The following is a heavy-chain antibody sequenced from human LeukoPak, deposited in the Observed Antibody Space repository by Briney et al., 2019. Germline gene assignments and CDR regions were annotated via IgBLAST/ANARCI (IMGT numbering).Heavy chain of an antibody. V-gene: IGHV3-33*01. CDR2: IWSDGSNK. CDR3: VRASGSFDY. D-gene: IGHD3-10*01. CDR1: GFTFSDYG. J-gene: IGHJ4*02. Sequence: SGGSLRLSCAASGFTFSDYGIHWVRQALGKGLEWVAVIWSDGSNKYYADSVKGRFTISRDNSKKTLYLQMNSLRVEDTAVYYCVRASGSFDYWGQGTLVTVSS.